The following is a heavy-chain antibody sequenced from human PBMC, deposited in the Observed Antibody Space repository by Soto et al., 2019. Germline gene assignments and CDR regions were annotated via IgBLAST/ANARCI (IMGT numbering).Heavy chain of an antibody. CDR2: VFHTGFT. Sequence: PSETLSLTCAVSGGSVSGSYYYWAWLRQSPGKGPEWIGSVFHTGFTSYNPSLESRVSVSVDTSKSQFSLKLSAVTASDTAVYYCATSQKGYNWNYFDHWGQEALVTVSS. CDR3: ATSQKGYNWNYFDH. CDR1: GGSVSGSYYY. V-gene: IGHV4-39*01. D-gene: IGHD1-1*01. J-gene: IGHJ4*02.